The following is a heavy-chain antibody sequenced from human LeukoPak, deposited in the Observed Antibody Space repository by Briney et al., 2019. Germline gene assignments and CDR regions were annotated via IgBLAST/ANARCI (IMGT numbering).Heavy chain of an antibody. J-gene: IGHJ6*02. D-gene: IGHD4-11*01. CDR1: GFTFSSYA. Sequence: GGSLRLSCAASGFTFSSYAFSWVRQAPGKGLEWVSGISWNSGSIGYADSAKGRFTISRDNAKNSLYLQMNSLRAEDTALYYCAKDIISNDDYYYYGMDVWGQGTTVTVSS. V-gene: IGHV3-9*01. CDR3: AKDIISNDDYYYYGMDV. CDR2: ISWNSGSI.